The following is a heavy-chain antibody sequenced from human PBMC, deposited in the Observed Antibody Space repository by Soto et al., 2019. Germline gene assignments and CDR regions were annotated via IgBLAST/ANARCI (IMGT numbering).Heavy chain of an antibody. CDR2: IYYSGST. J-gene: IGHJ3*02. CDR1: GGSISSYY. V-gene: IGHV4-59*08. D-gene: IGHD6-13*01. Sequence: PSETLSLTCTVSGGSISSYYWSWIRQPPGKGLEWIGYIYYSGSTNYNPSLKSRATISVDTSKNQFSLKLSSVTAADTAVYYCARRRYSSSWYDAFDIWGQGTMVTVSS. CDR3: ARRRYSSSWYDAFDI.